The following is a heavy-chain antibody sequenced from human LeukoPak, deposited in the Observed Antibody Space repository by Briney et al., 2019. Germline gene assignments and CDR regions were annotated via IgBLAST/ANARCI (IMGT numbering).Heavy chain of an antibody. Sequence: GGSLRLSCAASGFTFSSYGMHWVRQAPGKGLEWVAVISYDGSNKYYADSVKGRFTISRDNSKNTLYLQMNSLRAEDTAVYYCAKEYCSGGSCYSAEYFQHWGQGTLVTVSS. J-gene: IGHJ1*01. V-gene: IGHV3-30*18. CDR3: AKEYCSGGSCYSAEYFQH. CDR2: ISYDGSNK. D-gene: IGHD2-15*01. CDR1: GFTFSSYG.